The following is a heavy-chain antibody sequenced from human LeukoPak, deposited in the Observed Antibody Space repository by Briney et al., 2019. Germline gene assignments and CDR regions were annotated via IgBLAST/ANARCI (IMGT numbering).Heavy chain of an antibody. V-gene: IGHV3-23*01. D-gene: IGHD2-15*01. CDR3: AKNLLGSAAYSWYFDL. Sequence: PGGSLRLSCAASGFTFSSYGMSWVRQAPGKGLEWVSSITVSGDGSTYVDSVKGRFTISRDNSKNTLYLQMNSLRAEDTAVYYCAKNLLGSAAYSWYFDLWGRGALVTVSS. CDR2: ITVSGDGS. J-gene: IGHJ2*01. CDR1: GFTFSSYG.